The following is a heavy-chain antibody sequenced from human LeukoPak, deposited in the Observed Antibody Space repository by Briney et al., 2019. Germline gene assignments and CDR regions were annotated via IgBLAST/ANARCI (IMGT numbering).Heavy chain of an antibody. Sequence: PGGSLRLSCETSGFGFSIYAMSWVRQAPGKGLEWVAGISGSGEDTHYAHSVKGRFRISRDNSKNTLYLQMNSLRNEDTAIYYCASGTYRLGDYWGQGTLVPVSS. V-gene: IGHV3-23*01. CDR3: ASGTYRLGDY. CDR2: ISGSGEDT. D-gene: IGHD3-10*01. J-gene: IGHJ4*02. CDR1: GFGFSIYA.